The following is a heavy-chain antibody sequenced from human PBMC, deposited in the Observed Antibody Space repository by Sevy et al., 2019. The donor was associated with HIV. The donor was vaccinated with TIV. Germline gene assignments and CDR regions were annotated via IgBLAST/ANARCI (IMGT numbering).Heavy chain of an antibody. J-gene: IGHJ4*02. D-gene: IGHD2-15*01. CDR2: IYYSGST. V-gene: IGHV4-61*01. CDR3: ARVVRDGHNLSFDY. CDR1: AGSVSSGTYY. Sequence: SETLSLTCTVSAGSVSSGTYYWSWIRQPPGKGLDLIGDIYYSGSTNYNPSLKSRVTISLDPSKNQCFLKLGSVTAADTAVYSRARVVRDGHNLSFDYWGQGTLVTVSS.